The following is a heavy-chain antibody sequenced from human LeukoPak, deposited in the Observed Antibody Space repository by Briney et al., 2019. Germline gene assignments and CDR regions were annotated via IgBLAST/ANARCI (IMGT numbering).Heavy chain of an antibody. Sequence: GGSLRLSCAASGFTLSSYWMSWFRQAPGKGLEWVANIKQDGSEKYYVDSVKGRFTISRDNAKNSLYLQMNSLRAEDTAVYYCARESNIPVFDYWGQGTLVTVSS. CDR2: IKQDGSEK. V-gene: IGHV3-7*01. CDR3: ARESNIPVFDY. D-gene: IGHD2/OR15-2a*01. CDR1: GFTLSSYW. J-gene: IGHJ4*02.